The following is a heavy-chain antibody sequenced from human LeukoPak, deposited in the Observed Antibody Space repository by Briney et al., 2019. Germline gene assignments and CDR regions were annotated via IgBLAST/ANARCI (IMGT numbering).Heavy chain of an antibody. CDR1: GFRFDIYG. D-gene: IGHD1-20*01. V-gene: IGHV3-33*01. CDR2: IWADGRRE. J-gene: IGHJ4*02. Sequence: GGSLRLSCAASGFRFDIYGMRWVHQAPGKGLEWVAFIWADGRREFYADSVRGRFTVSRDNSNNTLYLHMTSLRAEDTALYYCARDRNNYYFDYCSQGTLLSVSS. CDR3: ARDRNNYYFDY.